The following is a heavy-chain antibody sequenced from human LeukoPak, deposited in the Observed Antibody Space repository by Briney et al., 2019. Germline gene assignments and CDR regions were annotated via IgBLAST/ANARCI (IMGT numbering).Heavy chain of an antibody. J-gene: IGHJ5*02. CDR1: GDSISSDGYS. V-gene: IGHV4-31*03. D-gene: IGHD6-19*01. Sequence: SQTLSLTCSVSGDSISSDGYSWTWIRQPPGKGLEWIGYISYSGDTNYNPSLKSRVTMSVDTSKNEFSLKLTSVTAADTAVYYCARQGSGPLSWPFCSWSRGTLVTVSS. CDR3: ARQGSGPLSWPFCS. CDR2: ISYSGDT.